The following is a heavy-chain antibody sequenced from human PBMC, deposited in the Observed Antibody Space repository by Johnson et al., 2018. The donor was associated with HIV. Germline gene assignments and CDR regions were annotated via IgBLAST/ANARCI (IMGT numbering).Heavy chain of an antibody. CDR1: GFTFSSYG. D-gene: IGHD2-2*02. CDR3: ARVGGLYCSSTSCYKGDAFDI. V-gene: IGHV3-30*02. Sequence: QMLLVESGGGVVQPGGSLRLSCAASGFTFSSYGMHWVRQAPGKGLEWVSFIRFDGHNKYYADSVKGRFTISRANSKNTLYLQMNSLRAEDTAVYYCARVGGLYCSSTSCYKGDAFDIWGQGTMVTVSS. J-gene: IGHJ3*02. CDR2: IRFDGHNK.